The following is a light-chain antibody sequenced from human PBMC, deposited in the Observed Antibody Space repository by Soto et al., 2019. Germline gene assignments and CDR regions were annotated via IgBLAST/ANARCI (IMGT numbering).Light chain of an antibody. J-gene: IGLJ2*01. CDR3: SSYTSSKTVV. CDR1: NSDVGGYNY. Sequence: QSALTQPASVSGSPGQSIAISCTGTNSDVGGYNYVSWYQQHPGKAPKLMIYDVTNRPSGVSNRFSGSKSDNTASLTISGLQAEDGADYYCSSYTSSKTVVFGGGTKLTVL. CDR2: DVT. V-gene: IGLV2-14*03.